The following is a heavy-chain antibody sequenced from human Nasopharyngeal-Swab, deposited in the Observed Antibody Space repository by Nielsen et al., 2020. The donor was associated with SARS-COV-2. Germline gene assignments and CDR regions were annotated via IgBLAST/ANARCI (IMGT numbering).Heavy chain of an antibody. CDR2: IYYSGST. D-gene: IGHD3-22*01. V-gene: IGHV4-31*02. CDR3: ARGFVGAYYDSNLDV. Sequence: WSRHCPAQGLEWIGYIYYSGSTYYNPSLKSRVTISVDTSKNQFSLKLSSVTAADTAVYYCARGFVGAYYDSNLDVWGKGTTVTVSS. J-gene: IGHJ6*04.